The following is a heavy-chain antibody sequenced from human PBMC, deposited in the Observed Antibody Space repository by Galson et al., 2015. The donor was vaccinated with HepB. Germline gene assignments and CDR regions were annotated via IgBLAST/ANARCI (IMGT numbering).Heavy chain of an antibody. CDR3: ARSWGDGDSLYAFDI. CDR1: GGSISSSSYY. D-gene: IGHD4-17*01. V-gene: IGHV4-39*07. J-gene: IGHJ3*02. CDR2: NYYSGST. Sequence: ETLSLTCTVSGGSISSSSYYWGWIRQPPGKGLEWIGSNYYSGSTYYNPSLKSRVTISVDTSKNQFSLKLSSVTAADTAVYYCARSWGDGDSLYAFDIWGQGTMVTVSS.